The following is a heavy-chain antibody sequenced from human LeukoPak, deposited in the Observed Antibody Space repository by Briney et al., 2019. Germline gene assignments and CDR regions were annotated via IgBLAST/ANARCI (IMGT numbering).Heavy chain of an antibody. J-gene: IGHJ4*02. CDR3: GKDQNPHYNDILDY. V-gene: IGHV3-30*18. D-gene: IGHD3-9*01. CDR1: GFTFSSNG. CDR2: TSYDGSNK. Sequence: GRSLRLSCAASGFTFSSNGMHWVRQAPGKGLEWVAVTSYDGSNKNYADSVKGRSTISRDNSKNTLYLQMNSLRADDTAMYYCGKDQNPHYNDILDYWGQGTLVTVSS.